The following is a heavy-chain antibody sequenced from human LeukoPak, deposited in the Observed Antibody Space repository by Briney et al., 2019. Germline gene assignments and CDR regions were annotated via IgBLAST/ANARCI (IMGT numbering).Heavy chain of an antibody. CDR2: IYTSGST. D-gene: IGHD3-10*01. V-gene: IGHV4-4*07. Sequence: SETLSLTCAVYGGSFSGYYWSWIRQPAGKGLEWIGRIYTSGSTNYNPSLKSRVTMSVDTSKNQFSLKLSSVTAADTAVYYCARDAPGSYGYYMDVWGKGTTVTVSS. CDR3: ARDAPGSYGYYMDV. CDR1: GGSFSGYY. J-gene: IGHJ6*03.